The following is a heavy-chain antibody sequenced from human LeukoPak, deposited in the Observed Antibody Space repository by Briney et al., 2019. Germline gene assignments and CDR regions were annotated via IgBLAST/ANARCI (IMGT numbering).Heavy chain of an antibody. CDR3: ASEYCSSTSCYLPYYYYMDV. CDR2: INPNSGGT. J-gene: IGHJ6*03. Sequence: ASVKVSCKASGYTLTGYYMHWVRQAPGQGLEWMGWINPNSGGTNYAQKFQGRVTMTRDTSISTAYMELSRLRSDDTAVYYCASEYCSSTSCYLPYYYYMDVWRKGTTVTVSS. V-gene: IGHV1-2*02. CDR1: GYTLTGYY. D-gene: IGHD2-2*01.